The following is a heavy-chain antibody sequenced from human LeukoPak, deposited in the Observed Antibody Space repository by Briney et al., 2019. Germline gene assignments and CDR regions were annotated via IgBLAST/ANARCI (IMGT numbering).Heavy chain of an antibody. J-gene: IGHJ5*02. D-gene: IGHD5-12*01. CDR2: IYTSGST. CDR3: ARARDIADP. V-gene: IGHV4-61*02. Sequence: SETLSLTCTVSGGSISSGSYYWSWIRQPAGKGLEWIGRIYTSGSTNYNPSLKSRVTISVDTSKNQFSLKLSSVTAADTAVYYRARARDIADPWGQGTLVTVSS. CDR1: GGSISSGSYY.